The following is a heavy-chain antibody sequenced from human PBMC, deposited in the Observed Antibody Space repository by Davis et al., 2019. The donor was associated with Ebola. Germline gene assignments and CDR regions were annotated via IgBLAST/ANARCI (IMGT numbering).Heavy chain of an antibody. CDR2: IKQDGSEK. CDR3: ARDQRFFDY. D-gene: IGHD4-17*01. CDR1: GFTFSSYW. Sequence: GESLKISCAASGFTFSSYWMSWVRQAPGKGLEWVANIKQDGSEKYYVDSVKGRFTISRDNAKNSLYLQMNSLRAEDTAVYYCARDQRFFDYWGQGTLVTVSS. J-gene: IGHJ4*02. V-gene: IGHV3-7*01.